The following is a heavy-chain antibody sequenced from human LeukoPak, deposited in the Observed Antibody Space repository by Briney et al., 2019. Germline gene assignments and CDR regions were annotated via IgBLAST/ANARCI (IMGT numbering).Heavy chain of an antibody. J-gene: IGHJ4*02. CDR1: GSTFSSHG. D-gene: IGHD3-10*01. CDR2: IRYDGSKK. Sequence: GGSLRVSCAASGSTFSSHGMHWVRQAPGKGLDGVAFIRYDGSKKFYADSVKGRFTISRDNSKNTLDLQMNSLRTDDTAVYYCAKVDDYYGSGSCLVDSWGQGTLVTVSS. CDR3: AKVDDYYGSGSCLVDS. V-gene: IGHV3-30*02.